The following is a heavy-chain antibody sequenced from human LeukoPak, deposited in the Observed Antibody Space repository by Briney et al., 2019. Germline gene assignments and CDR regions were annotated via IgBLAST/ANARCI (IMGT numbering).Heavy chain of an antibody. J-gene: IGHJ4*02. CDR2: IYSGGST. D-gene: IGHD3-22*01. Sequence: GRSLRLSCAASGFTFSSYGMHWVRQAPGKGLEWVSVIYSGGSTYYADSVKGRFTISRDNSKNTLYLQMNSLRAEDTAVYYCASPPRSGSDYWGQGTLVTVSS. CDR1: GFTFSSYG. V-gene: IGHV3-66*01. CDR3: ASPPRSGSDY.